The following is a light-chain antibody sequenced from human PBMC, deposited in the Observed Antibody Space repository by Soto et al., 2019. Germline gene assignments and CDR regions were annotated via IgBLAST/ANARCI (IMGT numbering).Light chain of an antibody. V-gene: IGLV1-40*01. CDR1: HSDIGAGYG. CDR3: QSFDSSRIGLL. Sequence: QPVLTQPPSVTGAPGQRVTISCTGSHSDIGAGYGVHWYQQFPHSAPKLLIYDTTNRPSGVPDLFSGSRSGTSASLAITGLQAEDEADYYCQSFDSSRIGLLFGGGTKLTVL. CDR2: DTT. J-gene: IGLJ2*01.